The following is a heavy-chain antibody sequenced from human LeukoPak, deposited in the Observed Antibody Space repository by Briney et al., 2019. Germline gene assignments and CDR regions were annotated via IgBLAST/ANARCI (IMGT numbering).Heavy chain of an antibody. CDR1: GLTFRNYW. CDR2: IKQDGSDK. D-gene: IGHD1-14*01. Sequence: PGGSRRLSCAASGLTFRNYWMSWVRHAPGKGLEWVADIKQDGSDKFYVDSVNGRFTISRDNAKNSLYLQMNTLRAEDTAIYYCATFSGAHHKTFDSWGQGTLVTVSS. V-gene: IGHV3-7*01. J-gene: IGHJ4*02. CDR3: ATFSGAHHKTFDS.